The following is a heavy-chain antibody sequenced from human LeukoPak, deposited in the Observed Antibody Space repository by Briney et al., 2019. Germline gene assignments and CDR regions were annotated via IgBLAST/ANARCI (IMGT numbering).Heavy chain of an antibody. J-gene: IGHJ1*01. CDR2: VIPILGIA. V-gene: IGHV1-69*04. CDR1: GGTFSSYA. D-gene: IGHD3-16*01. CDR3: ARSPDYSFQH. Sequence: SVKVSCKASGGTFSSYAISWVRQAPGQGLEWMGRVIPILGIANYAQKFQGRVTITADKSTSTAYMELSSLRSEDTAVYYCARSPDYSFQHWGQGTLVTVSS.